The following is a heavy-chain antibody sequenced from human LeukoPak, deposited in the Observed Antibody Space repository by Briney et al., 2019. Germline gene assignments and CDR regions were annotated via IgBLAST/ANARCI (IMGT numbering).Heavy chain of an antibody. CDR3: ASLQFHDSSGYPFDY. Sequence: ASVKVSCKASGGTFSSYAISWVRQAPGQGLEWMGWMSAYNGNTNYAQKFQGRVTITADESTSTAYMELSSLRSEDTAVYYCASLQFHDSSGYPFDYWGQGTLVTVSS. CDR2: MSAYNGNT. V-gene: IGHV1-69*13. CDR1: GGTFSSYA. D-gene: IGHD3-22*01. J-gene: IGHJ4*02.